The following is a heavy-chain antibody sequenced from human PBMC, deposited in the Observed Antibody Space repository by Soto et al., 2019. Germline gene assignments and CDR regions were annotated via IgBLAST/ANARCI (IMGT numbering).Heavy chain of an antibody. CDR1: GYTLTSYY. CDR3: ARGTGAASENTIDY. Sequence: QVQLVQSGAEVKKPGASVKVSCKASGYTLTSYYMHWVRQAPGHGLEWMGIINPSDGRTNYAQEFQGRVTMTRDTSTSTDYLELSSLRSEDTAVYHCARGTGAASENTIDYWGQGTLVTVSS. V-gene: IGHV1-46*01. J-gene: IGHJ4*02. D-gene: IGHD2-8*02. CDR2: INPSDGRT.